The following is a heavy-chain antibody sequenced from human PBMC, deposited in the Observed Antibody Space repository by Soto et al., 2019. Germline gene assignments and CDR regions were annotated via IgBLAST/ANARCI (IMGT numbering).Heavy chain of an antibody. V-gene: IGHV4-59*01. CDR2: IYYSGST. CDR3: ARGYCSGGTCYRFNFDY. Sequence: TETLSLTCTVSGGSISSYYWSWIRQPPGKGLEWIGYIYYSGSTNYNPSLKSRATISVDTSKNQFSLKLSSVTAADTAVYYCARGYCSGGTCYRFNFDYWGQGTLVTVSS. CDR1: GGSISSYY. D-gene: IGHD2-15*01. J-gene: IGHJ4*02.